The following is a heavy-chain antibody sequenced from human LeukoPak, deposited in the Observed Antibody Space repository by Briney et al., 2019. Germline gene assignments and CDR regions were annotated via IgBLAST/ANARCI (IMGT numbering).Heavy chain of an antibody. J-gene: IGHJ4*02. D-gene: IGHD2-21*02. Sequence: SQTLSLTCAISGDSVSRFSAAWTSIRQSPSRGLEWLGRTYYKSKWSNNYAVSVKSRITINPDTSKNQFSLLRNSVTPEDTAVYYCAGGAREGDYYFDLWGQGTLVTVSS. CDR1: GDSVSRFSAA. CDR2: TYYKSKWSN. CDR3: AGGAREGDYYFDL. V-gene: IGHV6-1*01.